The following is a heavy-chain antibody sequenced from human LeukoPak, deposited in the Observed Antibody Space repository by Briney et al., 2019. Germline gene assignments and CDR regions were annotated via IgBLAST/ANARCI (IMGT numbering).Heavy chain of an antibody. D-gene: IGHD5-18*01. Sequence: SETLSLTCTVYGYSIRSYYWSWIRQPPGKGLEWIGYIFYSGSTNCNPSLKSRVSISVDTSKNQFSLKLSSVTAADTAVYYCARSSYGSAFDIWGQGTVVTVSS. CDR2: IFYSGST. V-gene: IGHV4-59*01. CDR3: ARSSYGSAFDI. CDR1: GYSIRSYY. J-gene: IGHJ3*02.